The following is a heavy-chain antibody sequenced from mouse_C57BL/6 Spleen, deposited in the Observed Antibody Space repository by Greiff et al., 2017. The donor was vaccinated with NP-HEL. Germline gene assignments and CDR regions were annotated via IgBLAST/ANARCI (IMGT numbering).Heavy chain of an antibody. CDR3: ARWGAYYFDY. Sequence: QVQLQQSGAELVMPGASVKLSCKASGYTFTSYWMHWVKQRPGQGLEWIGEIDPSDSYTNYNQKFKGKSTLTVDKSSSTAYMQLSSLTSEDSAVYYCARWGAYYFDYWGQGTTLTVSS. J-gene: IGHJ2*01. CDR1: GYTFTSYW. CDR2: IDPSDSYT. V-gene: IGHV1-69*01.